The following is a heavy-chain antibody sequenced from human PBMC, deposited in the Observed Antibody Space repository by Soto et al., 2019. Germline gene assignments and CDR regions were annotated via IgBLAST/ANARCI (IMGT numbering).Heavy chain of an antibody. CDR2: INGGNRNT. CDR3: ARIGYSSGWYSFDY. V-gene: IGHV1-3*01. CDR1: GYTFTSYA. J-gene: IGHJ4*02. Sequence: VHLVQSGAEVKKPGASVKVSCKASGYTFTSYAMHWVRQAPGQRLEWMGWINGGNRNTKYSQRFQGRVTITTDTSASTAYMELSSLRSEDTAVYYCARIGYSSGWYSFDYWGQGTLVTVSS. D-gene: IGHD6-19*01.